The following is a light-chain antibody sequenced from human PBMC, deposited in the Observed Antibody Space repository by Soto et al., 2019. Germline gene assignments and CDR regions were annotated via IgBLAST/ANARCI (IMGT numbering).Light chain of an antibody. CDR2: DAF. Sequence: DIQMTQSPSTLSASVGDRVSITCRASQSINTWLAWYQQKPGKAPKFLIYDAFSLESGVQLRFSGSGSGTEFTLTIRSLQPDDFATYYCKQYNSYPWTVGQGTKVDIK. CDR1: QSINTW. J-gene: IGKJ1*01. V-gene: IGKV1-5*01. CDR3: KQYNSYPWT.